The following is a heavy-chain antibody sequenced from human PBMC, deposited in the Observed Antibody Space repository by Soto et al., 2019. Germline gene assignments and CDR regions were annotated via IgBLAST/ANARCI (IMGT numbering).Heavy chain of an antibody. D-gene: IGHD1-26*01. CDR1: GGSIKSYY. CDR2: IYYCGST. CDR3: ARRYGGNFDY. Sequence: QVQLQESGPELVKPSETLSLTCTVSGGSIKSYYWSWIRQPPRKGLERIGYIYYCGSTNYNPSPNSRVTISVATSKNQFSLKLRSVSGADTAVYYCARRYGGNFDYWGQGTLVTVSS. V-gene: IGHV4-59*01. J-gene: IGHJ4*02.